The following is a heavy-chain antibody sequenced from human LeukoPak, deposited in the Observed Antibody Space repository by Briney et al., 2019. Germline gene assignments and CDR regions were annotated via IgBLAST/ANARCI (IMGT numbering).Heavy chain of an antibody. Sequence: PGGSLRLSCAASGFTFSSYAMSWVRQAPGRGLEWVSAISGSGGSTYYADSVKGRFTISRDNSKNTLCLQMNSLRAEDTAVYYCAKDRTVGASYWYFDLRGRGTLVTVSS. CDR3: AKDRTVGASYWYFDL. D-gene: IGHD1-26*01. CDR1: GFTFSSYA. V-gene: IGHV3-23*01. CDR2: ISGSGGST. J-gene: IGHJ2*01.